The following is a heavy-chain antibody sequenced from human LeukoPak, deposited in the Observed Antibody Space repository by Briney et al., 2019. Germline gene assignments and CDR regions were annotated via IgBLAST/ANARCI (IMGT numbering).Heavy chain of an antibody. Sequence: SVKVSCKASGGTFSSYAISWVRQAPGQGLEWMGRIIPILGIANYAQKFQGRVTMTRNTSISTAYMELSSLRSEDTAVYYCASGSNWFDPWGQGTLVTVSS. CDR3: ASGSNWFDP. J-gene: IGHJ5*02. V-gene: IGHV1-69*04. CDR1: GGTFSSYA. CDR2: IIPILGIA.